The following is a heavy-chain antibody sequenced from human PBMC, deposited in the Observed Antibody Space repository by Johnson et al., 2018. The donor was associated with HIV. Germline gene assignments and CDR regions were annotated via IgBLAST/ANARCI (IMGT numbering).Heavy chain of an antibody. Sequence: VQLVESGGGLVRRGGSLRLSCAASGYTFSSYAMSWVRQAPGKGLEWISAVSGSSGSGGSTYYADSVKGRFTISRDNSKNTLYLQMNSLRAEDTAVYYCAKGRIAVPDAFDIWGQGTMVTVSS. J-gene: IGHJ3*02. CDR3: AKGRIAVPDAFDI. CDR2: VSGSSGSGGST. D-gene: IGHD6-19*01. CDR1: GYTFSSYA. V-gene: IGHV3-23*04.